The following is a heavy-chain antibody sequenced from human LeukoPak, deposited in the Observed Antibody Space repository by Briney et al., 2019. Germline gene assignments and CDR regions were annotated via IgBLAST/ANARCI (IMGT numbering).Heavy chain of an antibody. V-gene: IGHV4-59*11. Sequence: SETLSLTCTVSGVSMRNHYWSWIRQPPGKRLEWIGYVYDSETTNYNPSLKSRVTMSLDTSKNQFSLKLTSVTAADTALYYCATRPGGSTWHGVFDFWSRGTLVTVSS. CDR1: GVSMRNHY. J-gene: IGHJ4*02. CDR2: VYDSETT. CDR3: ATRPGGSTWHGVFDF. D-gene: IGHD6-13*01.